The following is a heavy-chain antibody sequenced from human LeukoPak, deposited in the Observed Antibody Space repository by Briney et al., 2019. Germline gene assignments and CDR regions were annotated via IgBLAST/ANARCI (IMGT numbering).Heavy chain of an antibody. V-gene: IGHV1-24*01. D-gene: IGHD1-26*01. Sequence: ASVKVSCKVSGYTLTELSMHWVRQAPGKGLEWMGGFDPEDGETIYAQKFQGRVTMTEDTSTDTAYMELSSLRSEDTAVYYCATGTNSGSYHTIYYFDYWGQGTLVTVSS. CDR1: GYTLTELS. J-gene: IGHJ4*02. CDR3: ATGTNSGSYHTIYYFDY. CDR2: FDPEDGET.